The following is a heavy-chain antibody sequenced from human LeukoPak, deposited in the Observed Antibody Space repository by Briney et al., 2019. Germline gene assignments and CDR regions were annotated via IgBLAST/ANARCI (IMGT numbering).Heavy chain of an antibody. D-gene: IGHD5-18*01. J-gene: IGHJ4*02. CDR1: GYSFTTFA. V-gene: IGHV7-4-1*02. CDR3: ARSSWIQQSSDF. CDR2: INTNTGNP. Sequence: ASVKVSCKASGYSFTTFAMNWVRQAPGQGLEWMGWINTNTGNPTYAQDFTGRFVFSLDTSVTTTFLEISSLKAEDTAIYHRARSSWIQQSSDFWGQGTLVTVSS.